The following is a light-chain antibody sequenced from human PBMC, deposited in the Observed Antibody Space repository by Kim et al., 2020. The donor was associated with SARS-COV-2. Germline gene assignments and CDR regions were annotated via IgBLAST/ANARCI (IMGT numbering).Light chain of an antibody. CDR1: QSVSRDY. V-gene: IGKV3-20*01. J-gene: IGKJ4*01. CDR3: QQYDRSPGLI. Sequence: EIVLTQSPGTLSLSPGETATLSCRASQSVSRDYLAWYQQKPGQAPRLLIYGASTRATGIPDRFSGSGSGTDFTLTISRMEPEDFAVYHCQQYDRSPGLIFGGGTKVDIK. CDR2: GAS.